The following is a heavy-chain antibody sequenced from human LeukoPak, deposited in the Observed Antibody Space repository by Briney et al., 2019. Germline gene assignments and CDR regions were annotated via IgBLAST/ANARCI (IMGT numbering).Heavy chain of an antibody. CDR1: GFTFSSYG. CDR3: ARDDALGDNALDI. Sequence: GGSLRLSCVASGFTFSSYGMHWVRQAPGKGLEWVAVILNDGSQEKYADSVKGRFTISRDNSKNTLFLQMNSLRAEDTAVYYCARDDALGDNALDIWGQGTMVTVS. D-gene: IGHD3-16*01. J-gene: IGHJ3*02. CDR2: ILNDGSQE. V-gene: IGHV3-33*01.